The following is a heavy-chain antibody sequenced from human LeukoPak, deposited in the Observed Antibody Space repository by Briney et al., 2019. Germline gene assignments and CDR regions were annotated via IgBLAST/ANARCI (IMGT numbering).Heavy chain of an antibody. CDR3: ARSLRDYYYYYYMDV. CDR2: IYHSGST. J-gene: IGHJ6*03. D-gene: IGHD3-10*01. V-gene: IGHV4-38-2*01. CDR1: GYSISSGYY. Sequence: SEILSLTCAVSGYSISSGYYWGWIRQPPGKGLEWIGSIYHSGSTYYNPSLKSRVTISVDTSKNQFSLKLSSVTAADTAVYYCARSLRDYYYYYYMDVWGKGTTVTVSS.